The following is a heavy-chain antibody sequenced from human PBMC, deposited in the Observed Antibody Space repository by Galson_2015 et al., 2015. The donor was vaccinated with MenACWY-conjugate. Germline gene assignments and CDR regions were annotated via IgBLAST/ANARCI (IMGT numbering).Heavy chain of an antibody. CDR1: GYTFTGYA. D-gene: IGHD3-10*01. V-gene: IGHV1-3*01. J-gene: IGHJ3*02. CDR2: INVVTGNT. Sequence: SVKVSCKASGYTFTGYAMNWVRQAPGQRPEWMGWINVVTGNTKYAQNFEGRVTFTWDTSANTGYMALSSLRSEDTAVYYCATGAIGWACDIWGQGT. CDR3: ATGAIGWACDI.